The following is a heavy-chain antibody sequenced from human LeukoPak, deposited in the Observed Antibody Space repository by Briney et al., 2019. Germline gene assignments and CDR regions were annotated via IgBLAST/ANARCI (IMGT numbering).Heavy chain of an antibody. CDR1: VFTFSDYY. CDR2: ISSSGSTI. CDR3: ARARDYGDLFDY. Sequence: GGSLRLSCAASVFTFSDYYMSWIRQAPGKGLEWVSYISSSGSTIYYADSVKGRFTISRDNAKNSLCLQMNSLRAEDTAVYYCARARDYGDLFDYWGQGTLVTVSS. D-gene: IGHD4-17*01. J-gene: IGHJ4*02. V-gene: IGHV3-11*01.